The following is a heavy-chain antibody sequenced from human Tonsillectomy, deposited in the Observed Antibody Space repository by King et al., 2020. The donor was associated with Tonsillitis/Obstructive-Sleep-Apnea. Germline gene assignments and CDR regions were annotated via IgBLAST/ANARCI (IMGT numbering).Heavy chain of an antibody. J-gene: IGHJ4*02. Sequence: VQLVESGGGLVQPGGSLRLSCAASGFTFSSYWMYWVRQAPGKGLVWVSRINCDGGSTTYAASVKGRFTISRDNAKNTSYLQMNRLRAEATAVYYCARSVYSGYDLGYWGQGTLVTVSS. V-gene: IGHV3-74*01. D-gene: IGHD5-12*01. CDR3: ARSVYSGYDLGY. CDR1: GFTFSSYW. CDR2: INCDGGST.